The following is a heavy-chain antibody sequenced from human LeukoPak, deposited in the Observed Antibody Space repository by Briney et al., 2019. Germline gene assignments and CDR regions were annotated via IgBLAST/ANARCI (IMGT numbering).Heavy chain of an antibody. CDR3: AREGPGSRFRLDI. Sequence: ASVKVSCKASGYTFTSYAMNWVRQAPGQGLEWMGWINTKTGHPTHAQCFTGRFVLSFDTSARTAYLQISSLKAEDTAVYYCAREGPGSRFRLDIWGQGTMVTVSS. J-gene: IGHJ3*02. CDR2: INTKTGHP. CDR1: GYTFTSYA. D-gene: IGHD6-13*01. V-gene: IGHV7-4-1*02.